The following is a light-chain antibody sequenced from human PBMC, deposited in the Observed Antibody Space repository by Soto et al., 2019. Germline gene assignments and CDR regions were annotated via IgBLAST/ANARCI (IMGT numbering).Light chain of an antibody. Sequence: DIQMTQSPSTLSASVGDRVTVTCRASQNINTWLAWYQQKPGKAPNLLIYDAFTLESGVPSRFSGSGFGTEFTLTISSLQPDDFATYYCQHQRTFGQGTRWIS. J-gene: IGKJ1*01. CDR3: QHQRT. CDR1: QNINTW. CDR2: DAF. V-gene: IGKV1-5*01.